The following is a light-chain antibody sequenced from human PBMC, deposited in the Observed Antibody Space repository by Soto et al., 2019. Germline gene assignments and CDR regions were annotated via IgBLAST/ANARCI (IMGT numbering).Light chain of an antibody. Sequence: DVQMTQSPSSLSASVGDRVTITCRASQSISSYLNWYQQKPRKAPKLLIYAASSLQIGVTSRFSGSGSGTDFTLIISMLQPEDFATYYCQQSYSTPFTFGPGTKVDIK. CDR2: AAS. CDR3: QQSYSTPFT. V-gene: IGKV1-39*01. CDR1: QSISSY. J-gene: IGKJ3*01.